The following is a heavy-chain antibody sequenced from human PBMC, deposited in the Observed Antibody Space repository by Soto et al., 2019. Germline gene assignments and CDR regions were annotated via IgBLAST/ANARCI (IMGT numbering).Heavy chain of an antibody. CDR3: TTGPSYYDSSGYNLANQGSDEGYYYYGMDV. CDR2: IKSKTDGGTT. Sequence: GGSLRLSCAASGFTFSNAWINWVRQAPGKGLEWVGRIKSKTDGGTTDYAAPVKGRFTISRDDSKNTLYLQMNSLKTEDTAVYYCTTGPSYYDSSGYNLANQGSDEGYYYYGMDVWRQXPTVTVSS. V-gene: IGHV3-15*07. CDR1: GFTFSNAW. J-gene: IGHJ6*02. D-gene: IGHD3-22*01.